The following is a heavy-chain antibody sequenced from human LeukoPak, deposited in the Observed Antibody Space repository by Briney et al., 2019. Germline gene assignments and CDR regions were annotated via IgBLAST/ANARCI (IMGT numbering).Heavy chain of an antibody. Sequence: GGSLRLSCAASEFTFSNYVMSWVRQAPGKGLEWVSSISGSGGSTYYADSVKGRFTISRDNSKNTLYLQMNSLRAEDTAVYYCARGRYSHGYSSSWPHDAFDIWGQGTMVTVSS. D-gene: IGHD6-13*01. J-gene: IGHJ3*02. CDR1: EFTFSNYV. V-gene: IGHV3-23*01. CDR3: ARGRYSHGYSSSWPHDAFDI. CDR2: ISGSGGST.